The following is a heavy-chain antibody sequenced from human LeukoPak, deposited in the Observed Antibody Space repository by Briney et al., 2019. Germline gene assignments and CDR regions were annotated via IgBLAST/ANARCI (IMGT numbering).Heavy chain of an antibody. V-gene: IGHV3-30-3*01. J-gene: IGHJ6*02. CDR3: ARVTVTTLYGYYGMDV. Sequence: GGSLRLSCAAAGFTFSSYAMHWVRQAPGKGLEWAAIISYDGSNKYYAGSVKDRFTISRDNAKNSLYLQMNSLRAEDTAVYYCARVTVTTLYGYYGMDVWGQGTTVTVSS. D-gene: IGHD4-17*01. CDR1: GFTFSSYA. CDR2: ISYDGSNK.